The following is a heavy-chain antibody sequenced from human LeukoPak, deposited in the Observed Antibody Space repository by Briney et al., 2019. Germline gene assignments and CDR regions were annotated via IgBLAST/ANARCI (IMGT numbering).Heavy chain of an antibody. CDR3: ARGRGSSGWYYFDY. V-gene: IGHV4-34*01. D-gene: IGHD6-19*01. CDR2: INHSGST. CDR1: GGSFSGDY. Sequence: SETLSLTCAVYGGSFSGDYWSWIRQPPGKGLEWIGEINHSGSTNYNPSLKSRVTISVDTSKNQFSLKLSSVTAADTAVYYCARGRGSSGWYYFDYWGQGTLVTVSS. J-gene: IGHJ4*02.